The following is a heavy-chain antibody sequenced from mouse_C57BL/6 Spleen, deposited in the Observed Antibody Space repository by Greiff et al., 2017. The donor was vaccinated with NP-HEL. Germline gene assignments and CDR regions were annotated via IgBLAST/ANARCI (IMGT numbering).Heavy chain of an antibody. CDR3: TYRNWDDGYAMDY. Sequence: VQLQQSGAELVRPGASVTLSCKASGYTFTDYEMHWVKQTPVHGLEWIGAIDPETGGTAYNQKFKGKAILTADKSSSTAYMELRSLTSEDSAVYYCTYRNWDDGYAMDYWGQGTSVTVSS. D-gene: IGHD4-1*01. CDR2: IDPETGGT. CDR1: GYTFTDYE. V-gene: IGHV1-15*01. J-gene: IGHJ4*01.